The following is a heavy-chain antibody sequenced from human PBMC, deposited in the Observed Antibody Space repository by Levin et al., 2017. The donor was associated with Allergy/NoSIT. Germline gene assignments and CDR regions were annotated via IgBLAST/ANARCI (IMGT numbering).Heavy chain of an antibody. Sequence: SETLSLTCTVSGGSISSYYWSWIRQPPGKGLEWIGYIYYSGSTNYNPSLKSRVTISVDTSKNQFSLKLSSVTAADTAVYYCARGRVAAAGLGFDPWGQGTLVTVSS. CDR3: ARGRVAAAGLGFDP. CDR2: IYYSGST. J-gene: IGHJ5*02. CDR1: GGSISSYY. D-gene: IGHD6-13*01. V-gene: IGHV4-59*01.